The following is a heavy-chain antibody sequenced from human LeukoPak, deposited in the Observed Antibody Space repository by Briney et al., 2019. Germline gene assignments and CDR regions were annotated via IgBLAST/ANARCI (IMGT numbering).Heavy chain of an antibody. D-gene: IGHD2-15*01. CDR3: ARDTGRTGGYCSGGSCPHYYYGMDV. Sequence: ASVKVSCKTSSDTFTSFAITWVRQAPGQGLEWMGRINVGSGNTKYSQNFQGRVTITRDTSASTSFMELSSLKSEDTAVYYCARDTGRTGGYCSGGSCPHYYYGMDVWGQGTTVTVSS. CDR2: INVGSGNT. J-gene: IGHJ6*02. V-gene: IGHV1-3*01. CDR1: SDTFTSFA.